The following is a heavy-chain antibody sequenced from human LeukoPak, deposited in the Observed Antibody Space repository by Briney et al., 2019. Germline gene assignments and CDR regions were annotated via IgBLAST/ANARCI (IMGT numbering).Heavy chain of an antibody. CDR3: ARAQYTSSWSDWFDP. CDR1: RYTFTSYG. CDR2: ISTYNGHT. V-gene: IGHV1-18*01. D-gene: IGHD6-13*01. Sequence: GAPVKVSRKAPRYTFTSYGISWGRQAPGQGREWMGWISTYNGHTNYAQKLQGRVTMTTDSSTNTAYMDLRSLRSDDAAVYYCARAQYTSSWSDWFDPWGQGTLVTVSS. J-gene: IGHJ5*02.